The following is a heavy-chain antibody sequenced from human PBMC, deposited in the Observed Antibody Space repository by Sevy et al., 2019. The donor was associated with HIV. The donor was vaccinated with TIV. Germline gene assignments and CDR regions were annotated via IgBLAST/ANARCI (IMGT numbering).Heavy chain of an antibody. V-gene: IGHV3-30-3*01. J-gene: IGHJ5*02. D-gene: IGHD1-7*01. CDR3: VRKGAPYQNTRYSSGNNCIYIRFDP. CDR2: ISSDGDNT. CDR1: GFTFNDYA. Sequence: GGSLRLSCAASGFTFNDYALHWVRQAPGKGLDWVAIISSDGDNTYYEDTVKGRFTSSRDNSKNTMYLQKNRLRVEDTGVYHSVRKGAPYQNTRYSSGNNCIYIRFDPWGQGTLVTVSS.